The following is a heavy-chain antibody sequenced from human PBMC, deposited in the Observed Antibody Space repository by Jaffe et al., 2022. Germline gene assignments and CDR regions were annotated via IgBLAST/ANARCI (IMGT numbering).Heavy chain of an antibody. CDR2: IHHRGTT. CDR1: GYSITNGFF. D-gene: IGHD3-10*01. Sequence: QVQLQESGPGLVNPSEALSLTCAVSGYSITNGFFWGWIRQPPGKGLEWIATIHHRGTTYYNPSLKSRVTISLDTSKNQISLKLTSGTAADTAVYYCARHGEGIFDFWGQGTLVSVPS. V-gene: IGHV4-38-2*01. CDR3: ARHGEGIFDF. J-gene: IGHJ4*02.